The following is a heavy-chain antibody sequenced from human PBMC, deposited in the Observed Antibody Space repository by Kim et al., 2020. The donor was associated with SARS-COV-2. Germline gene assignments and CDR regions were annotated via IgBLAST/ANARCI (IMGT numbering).Heavy chain of an antibody. CDR3: ARVGTGTTGGSAFDI. CDR1: GGSISSYY. Sequence: SETLSLTCTVSGGSISSYYWSWIRQPPGKGLEWIGYIYYSGSTNYNPSLKSRVTISVDTSKNQFSLKLSSVTAADTAVYYCARVGTGTTGGSAFDIWGQGTMVTVSS. D-gene: IGHD1-7*01. V-gene: IGHV4-59*13. J-gene: IGHJ3*02. CDR2: IYYSGST.